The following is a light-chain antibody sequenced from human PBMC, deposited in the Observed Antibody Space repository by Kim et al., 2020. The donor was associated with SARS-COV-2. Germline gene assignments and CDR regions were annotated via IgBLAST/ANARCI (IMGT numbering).Light chain of an antibody. CDR1: KLGDKY. V-gene: IGLV3-1*01. J-gene: IGLJ3*02. CDR3: QAWDPSTHWV. CDR2: QDS. Sequence: SYELTQPPSVSVSPGQTASITCSGDKLGDKYACWYQQKPGQSPVLVIYQDSKRPSGIPERFSGSNSGNTATLTISGTQAMDEADYYSQAWDPSTHWVFG.